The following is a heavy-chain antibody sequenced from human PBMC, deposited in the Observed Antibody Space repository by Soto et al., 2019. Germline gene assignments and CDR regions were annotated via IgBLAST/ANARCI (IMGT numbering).Heavy chain of an antibody. Sequence: QVQLQQWGAGLLKPSETLSLTCAVYGGSFSGYYWSWIRQPPGKGLEWIGEINHSGSTNYNPSLKSRVTISVDTSKNQFSLKLSSVTAADTAVYYCARGLGDDDTAMVTSLWGQVTTVTVSS. J-gene: IGHJ6*02. CDR3: ARGLGDDDTAMVTSL. CDR1: GGSFSGYY. V-gene: IGHV4-34*01. D-gene: IGHD5-18*01. CDR2: INHSGST.